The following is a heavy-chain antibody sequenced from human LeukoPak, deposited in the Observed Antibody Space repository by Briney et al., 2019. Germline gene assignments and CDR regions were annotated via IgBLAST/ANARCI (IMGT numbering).Heavy chain of an antibody. J-gene: IGHJ3*01. D-gene: IGHD6-19*01. CDR1: GFTFSNYA. V-gene: IGHV3-23*01. CDR3: AKDSDIAVAGSDDALDV. CDR2: ISGSGGST. Sequence: GGSLRLSCAASGFTFSNYAMSWVRQAPGKGLEWVSVISGSGGSTDHADSVKGRFIISRDNSKNTLFLQMNSLRPEDTAVYYCAKDSDIAVAGSDDALDVWGQGTMVTVSS.